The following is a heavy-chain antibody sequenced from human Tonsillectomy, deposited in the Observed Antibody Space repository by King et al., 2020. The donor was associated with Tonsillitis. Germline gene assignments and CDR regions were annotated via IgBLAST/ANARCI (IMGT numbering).Heavy chain of an antibody. J-gene: IGHJ4*02. Sequence: QLVQSGGGLVKPGGSLRLSCAASGFTFSDYYMNWIRQAPGKGLEWVSYISSSGGTIYYADSVKGRFTISRDNAKNSLYLQMHSLRAEDTAVYYCARDGNLLEPRGIDYWGQGTLVTVSS. D-gene: IGHD1-1*01. V-gene: IGHV3-11*01. CDR1: GFTFSDYY. CDR2: ISSSGGTI. CDR3: ARDGNLLEPRGIDY.